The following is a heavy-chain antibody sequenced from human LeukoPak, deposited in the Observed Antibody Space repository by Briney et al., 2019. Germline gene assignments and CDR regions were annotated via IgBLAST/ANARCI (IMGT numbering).Heavy chain of an antibody. V-gene: IGHV1-3*02. Sequence: ASVKVSGKASGYAFISYAMHWVRQAPGQRLEWMGWSNAGTGDTKYSQDFQGRVTITRDTSASTVYMELSSLRSEDMAVYYCARGGGYCSSTSCYEFDYWGQGTLVTVSS. D-gene: IGHD2-2*01. CDR3: ARGGGYCSSTSCYEFDY. CDR2: SNAGTGDT. CDR1: GYAFISYA. J-gene: IGHJ4*02.